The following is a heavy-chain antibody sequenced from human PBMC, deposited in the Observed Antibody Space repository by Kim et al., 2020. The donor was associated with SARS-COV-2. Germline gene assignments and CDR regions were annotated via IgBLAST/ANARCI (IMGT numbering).Heavy chain of an antibody. J-gene: IGHJ6*02. Sequence: SETLSLTCTVSGGSISSSSYYWGWIRQPPGKGLEWIGSIYYSGSTYYNPSLKSRVTIPVDTSKNQFSLKLSSVTAADTAVYYCARSYSSSRGRKTYYYYGMDVWGQGTTVTVSS. V-gene: IGHV4-39*01. D-gene: IGHD6-13*01. CDR1: GGSISSSSYY. CDR3: ARSYSSSRGRKTYYYYGMDV. CDR2: IYYSGST.